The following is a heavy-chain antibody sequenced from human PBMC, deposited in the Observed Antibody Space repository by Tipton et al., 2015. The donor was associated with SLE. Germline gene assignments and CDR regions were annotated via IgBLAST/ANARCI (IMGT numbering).Heavy chain of an antibody. CDR3: AKGLNAIPAATRYFDY. D-gene: IGHD2-2*01. V-gene: IGHV3-23*01. CDR2: ISHSGETT. J-gene: IGHJ4*02. Sequence: SLRLSCEASGFSFSNYGMSWVRQAAGRGLEWASSISHSGETTYYADPVKGRFTISRDNSKNTVFLQMNNLGVDDTAVYYCAKGLNAIPAATRYFDYWDRGVLVTVSS. CDR1: GFSFSNYG.